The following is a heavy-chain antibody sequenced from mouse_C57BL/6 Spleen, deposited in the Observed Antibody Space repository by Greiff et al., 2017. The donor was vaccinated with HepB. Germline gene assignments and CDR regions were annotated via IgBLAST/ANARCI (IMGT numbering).Heavy chain of an antibody. CDR2: IDPEDGET. J-gene: IGHJ4*01. CDR1: GFNIKDYY. Sequence: EVQLQQSGAELVKPGASVKLSCTASGFNIKDYYMHWVKQRTEQGLEWIGRIDPEDGETKYAPKFQGKATITADTSSNTADLQLSSLTSEDTAVYYCAHWGPYAMDYWGQGTSVTVSS. V-gene: IGHV14-2*01. CDR3: AHWGPYAMDY.